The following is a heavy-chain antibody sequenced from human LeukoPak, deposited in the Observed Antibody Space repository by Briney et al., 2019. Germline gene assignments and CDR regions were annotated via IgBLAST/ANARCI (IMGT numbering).Heavy chain of an antibody. CDR1: GGSISSSNYY. CDR3: ARDPARESVAAIFYYSDYSMDV. CDR2: IYYSGST. J-gene: IGHJ6*03. V-gene: IGHV4-39*07. D-gene: IGHD6-19*01. Sequence: PSETLSLTCTVSGGSISSSNYYWGWIRQPPGKGLEWIGSIYYSGSTYYNPSLKSRVTLSVDTSKNQFSLNLSSVTAADTAVYYCARDPARESVAAIFYYSDYSMDVWGKGTTVTVSS.